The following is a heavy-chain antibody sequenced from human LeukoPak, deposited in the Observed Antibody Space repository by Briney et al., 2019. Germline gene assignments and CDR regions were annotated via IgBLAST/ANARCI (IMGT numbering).Heavy chain of an antibody. D-gene: IGHD3-22*01. V-gene: IGHV3-43D*03. J-gene: IGHJ4*02. Sequence: AGGSLRLSCAASGFTFDDYAMHWVRQARGKGLEWVSLIRWDGGSTYYADCVKGRFTISRDNSKNSLYLQMNSLRAEDTALYYCAKDAGGGNYYESSGYWGLDYWGQGTMVTVSS. CDR2: IRWDGGST. CDR3: AKDAGGGNYYESSGYWGLDY. CDR1: GFTFDDYA.